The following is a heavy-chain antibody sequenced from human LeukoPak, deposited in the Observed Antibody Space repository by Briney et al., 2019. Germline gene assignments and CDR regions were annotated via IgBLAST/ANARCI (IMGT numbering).Heavy chain of an antibody. CDR3: ARGQKLDTTNWFDP. D-gene: IGHD6-13*01. CDR1: GYTFTSYD. V-gene: IGHV1-8*03. CDR2: MNPNSGNT. Sequence: ASVKVSCKASGYTFTSYDINWVRQATGQGLAWMGWMNPNSGNTGYAQKFQGRVTITRNTSISTAYMELSSLRSEDTAVYYCARGQKLDTTNWFDPWGQGTLVTVSS. J-gene: IGHJ5*02.